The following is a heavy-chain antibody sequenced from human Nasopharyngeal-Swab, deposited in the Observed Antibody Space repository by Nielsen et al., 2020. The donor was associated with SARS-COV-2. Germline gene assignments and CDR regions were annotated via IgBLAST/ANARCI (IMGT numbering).Heavy chain of an antibody. CDR3: ARDQGITIFGVGHGMDV. J-gene: IGHJ6*02. CDR2: SSSSSSYT. D-gene: IGHD3-3*01. Sequence: GESLKISCAASGFTFSDYYMNWIRQAPGKGLEWVSYSSSSSSYTNYADSVKGRFTVSRDNAKNSLYLQMNSLRAEDTAVYYCARDQGITIFGVGHGMDVWGQGTTVTVSS. V-gene: IGHV3-11*06. CDR1: GFTFSDYY.